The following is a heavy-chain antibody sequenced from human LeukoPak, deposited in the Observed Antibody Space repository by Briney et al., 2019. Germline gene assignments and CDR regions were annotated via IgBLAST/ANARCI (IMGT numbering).Heavy chain of an antibody. V-gene: IGHV3-7*01. Sequence: GGSLRLSCVGCGFTFSNYWMSWVRQAPGKGEEWVANIKQDGSEKYYVDSVKGRFTISRDNARTSLYLQMNSLRAEDTAVYYCARDQSWFGESNYWGQGTLVTVSS. CDR1: GFTFSNYW. CDR3: ARDQSWFGESNY. J-gene: IGHJ4*02. CDR2: IKQDGSEK. D-gene: IGHD3-10*01.